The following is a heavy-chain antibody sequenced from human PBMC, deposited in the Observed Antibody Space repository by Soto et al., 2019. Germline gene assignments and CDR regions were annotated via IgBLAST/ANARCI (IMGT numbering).Heavy chain of an antibody. V-gene: IGHV3-21*01. CDR1: GFTVSSYS. CDR2: ISSSSSYI. D-gene: IGHD2-15*01. Sequence: EVQLVESGGGLVKPGGSLRLSCAASGFTVSSYSMNGVRQAPGKGLEWVSSISSSSSYIYYADSVKGRFTISRDNAKNSLYLQMNSLRAEDTAVYYCARVGGYYYYYMDVWGKGTTVTVSS. CDR3: ARVGGYYYYYMDV. J-gene: IGHJ6*03.